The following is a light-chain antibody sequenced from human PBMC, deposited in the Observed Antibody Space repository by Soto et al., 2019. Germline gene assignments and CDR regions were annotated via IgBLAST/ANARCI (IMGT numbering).Light chain of an antibody. CDR2: DAS. Sequence: VMTQSPATLSVSPGERATLSCRASQSVSSKLAWYQQKPGQAPRLLIYDASTRATGIPARFSGSGSGTEFTLTISSLQSEDFAVYYCQQYNNWSAFGHGTKVEIK. CDR3: QQYNNWSA. V-gene: IGKV3-15*01. CDR1: QSVSSK. J-gene: IGKJ1*01.